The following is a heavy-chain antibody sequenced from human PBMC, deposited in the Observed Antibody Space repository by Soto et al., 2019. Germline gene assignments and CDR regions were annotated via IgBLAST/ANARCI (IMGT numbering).Heavy chain of an antibody. CDR3: TRDPMWAMDV. V-gene: IGHV3-49*03. CDR1: GFTFGDYA. J-gene: IGHJ6*04. CDR2: IRSKTYGGTI. Sequence: PGGSLRLSCTTSGFTFGDYALSWFRQAPGKGLEWVGFIRSKTYGGTIEYAASVKGRFTISRDDSKSIAYLQMNSLKTEDTGVYYCTRDPMWAMDVWGKGTTVTVSS. D-gene: IGHD1-26*01.